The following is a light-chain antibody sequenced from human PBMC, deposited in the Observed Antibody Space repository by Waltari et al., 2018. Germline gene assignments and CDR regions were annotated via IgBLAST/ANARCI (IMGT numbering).Light chain of an antibody. CDR2: GYS. V-gene: IGLV1-44*01. Sequence: QSALTQEASVSGTEGQTVPLSCTGQNNTTGSYAVGWYQQVSHGAPKTLMFGYSRASGIPDRFSASKSGTISYLTISGLQPEDEADYYCSTWDYSLSVWVFGGGTKLTVL. J-gene: IGLJ3*02. CDR1: NNTTGSYA. CDR3: STWDYSLSVWV.